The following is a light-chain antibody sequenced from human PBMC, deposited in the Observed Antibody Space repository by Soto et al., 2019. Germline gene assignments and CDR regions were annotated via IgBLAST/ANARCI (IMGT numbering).Light chain of an antibody. Sequence: QSALTQPASVSGSPGQSITNSCTGTSSDVGAYNYVSWYQQHPAKIPKLMIYHVSNRPSGVSDRFSGSKSGNTASLTISGLQAEDEADYYCYSYTTSSTYVFGTGTKLTVL. CDR3: YSYTTSSTYV. CDR1: SSDVGAYNY. CDR2: HVS. J-gene: IGLJ1*01. V-gene: IGLV2-14*01.